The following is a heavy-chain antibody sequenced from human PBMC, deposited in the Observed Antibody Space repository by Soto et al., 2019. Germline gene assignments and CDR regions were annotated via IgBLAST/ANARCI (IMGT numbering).Heavy chain of an antibody. CDR3: ARDTMGAGTFDY. CDR2: IYHSGST. Sequence: PSETLSLTCAVSGGSISSSNWWSWVRQPPGNGLEWIGEIYHSGSTNYNPSLKSRVTISVEKSKNQLSLKLSSVTAADTAVYYCARDTMGAGTFDYWGQGTLVTVYS. D-gene: IGHD1-1*01. V-gene: IGHV4-4*02. CDR1: GGSISSSNW. J-gene: IGHJ4*02.